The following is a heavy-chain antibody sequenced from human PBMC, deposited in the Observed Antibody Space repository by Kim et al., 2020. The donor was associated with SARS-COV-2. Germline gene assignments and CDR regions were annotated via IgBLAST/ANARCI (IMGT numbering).Heavy chain of an antibody. CDR2: FDPEDGET. V-gene: IGHV1-24*01. CDR3: ATVQTPLEATMVRGPGLGWFDP. J-gene: IGHJ5*02. D-gene: IGHD3-10*01. CDR1: GYTLTELS. Sequence: ASVKVSCKVSGYTLTELSMHWVRQAPGKGLEWMGGFDPEDGETIYAQKFQGRVTMTEDTSTDTAYMELSSLRSEDTAVYYCATVQTPLEATMVRGPGLGWFDPWGQGTLVTVSS.